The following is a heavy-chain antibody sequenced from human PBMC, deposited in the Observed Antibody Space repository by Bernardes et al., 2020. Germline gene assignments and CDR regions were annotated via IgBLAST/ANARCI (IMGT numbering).Heavy chain of an antibody. D-gene: IGHD3-9*01. Sequence: SGPTLVKPTQTLTLTCTFSGFSLSTSGVGVGWIRQPPGKALEWLALIYWNDDKRYSPSLKSRLTITKDTSKNQVVLTMTNMDPVDTATYYCAHTYEPHLRYFDWLSLPFDYWGQGTLVTVSS. V-gene: IGHV2-5*01. CDR3: AHTYEPHLRYFDWLSLPFDY. CDR2: IYWNDDK. J-gene: IGHJ4*02. CDR1: GFSLSTSGVG.